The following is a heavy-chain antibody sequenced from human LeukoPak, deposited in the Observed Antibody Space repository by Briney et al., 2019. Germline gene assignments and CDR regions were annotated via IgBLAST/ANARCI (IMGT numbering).Heavy chain of an antibody. CDR2: IYSGGST. CDR1: GFTVSTNY. Sequence: PGGSLRLSCAASGFTVSTNYMTWVRQAPGRGLDWVSVIYSGGSTYYADSVKGRFTISRDNAKNSLYLQMNSLRAEDTAVYYCARDFDCSGGSCYRTDFDYWGQGTLVTVSS. V-gene: IGHV3-53*01. CDR3: ARDFDCSGGSCYRTDFDY. J-gene: IGHJ4*02. D-gene: IGHD2-15*01.